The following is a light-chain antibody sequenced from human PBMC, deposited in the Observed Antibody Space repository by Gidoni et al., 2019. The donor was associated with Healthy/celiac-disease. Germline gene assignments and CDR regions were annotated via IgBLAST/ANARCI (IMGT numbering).Light chain of an antibody. V-gene: IGKV1-13*02. CDR2: DAS. CDR1: QGISSA. CDR3: QQFNSYPPYT. J-gene: IGKJ2*01. Sequence: AIQFTQSPSSLSASVGDRVTITCRASQGISSALAWYQQKPGKAPKLLIYDASSLESGVPSRFSGSGSGTDFTLTISSLQPEDFATYYCQQFNSYPPYTFXXXTKLEIK.